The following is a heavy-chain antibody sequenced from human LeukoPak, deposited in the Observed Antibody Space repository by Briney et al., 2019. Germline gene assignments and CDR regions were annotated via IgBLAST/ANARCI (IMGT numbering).Heavy chain of an antibody. CDR3: ATEAPLYCSDY. V-gene: IGHV1-2*02. CDR1: GYTFTTYY. D-gene: IGHD6-6*01. CDR2: ISPNSGGT. J-gene: IGHJ4*02. Sequence: ASVKVSCKASGYTFTTYYIHWVRQAPGQGLEWMGWISPNSGGTNYAQNFQGRVTLTRDTSITTAYMELSRLTSDDAAVYYCATEAPLYCSDYWGQGTLVTVSS.